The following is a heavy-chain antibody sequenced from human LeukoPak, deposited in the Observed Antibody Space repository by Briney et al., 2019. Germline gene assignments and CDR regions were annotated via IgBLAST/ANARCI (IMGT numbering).Heavy chain of an antibody. J-gene: IGHJ6*03. CDR3: ATPVPHGSDPSLYYYYMDV. CDR2: ITSSSSCA. Sequence: GGSLRLSCEASGFTFSTYNMNWVRQAPGKRLEWVSSITSSSSCAFYADSVKGRFTISRDNAKISLYLQMNSLRAEDTALYYCATPVPHGSDPSLYYYYMDVWGKGTTVTISS. D-gene: IGHD3-10*01. V-gene: IGHV3-21*01. CDR1: GFTFSTYN.